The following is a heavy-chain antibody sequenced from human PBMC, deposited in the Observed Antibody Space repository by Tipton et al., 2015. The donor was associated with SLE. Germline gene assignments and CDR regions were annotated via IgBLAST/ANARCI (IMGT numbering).Heavy chain of an antibody. CDR2: IYYSGST. J-gene: IGHJ6*03. V-gene: IGHV4-31*02. CDR1: GGSISSGDYY. Sequence: LRLSCTVSGGSISSGDYYWSWIRQPPGKGLEWIGYIYYSGSTYYNPSLKSRVTISVDTSKNQFSLKLSSVTAADTAVYYCARENRRGDYYYYMDVWGKGTTVTVSS. D-gene: IGHD2/OR15-2a*01. CDR3: ARENRRGDYYYYMDV.